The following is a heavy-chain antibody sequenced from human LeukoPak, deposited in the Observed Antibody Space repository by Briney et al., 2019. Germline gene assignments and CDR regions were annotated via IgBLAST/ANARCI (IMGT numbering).Heavy chain of an antibody. Sequence: SVKVSCKASGGTFSSYTISWVRQAPGQGLEWMGRIIPILGTANYAQKFQGRVTITTDESTSTAYMELSSLRSEDTAVYYCALTTVTTYWGQGTLVTVSS. CDR3: ALTTVTTY. CDR1: GGTFSSYT. V-gene: IGHV1-69*16. CDR2: IIPILGTA. J-gene: IGHJ4*02. D-gene: IGHD4-17*01.